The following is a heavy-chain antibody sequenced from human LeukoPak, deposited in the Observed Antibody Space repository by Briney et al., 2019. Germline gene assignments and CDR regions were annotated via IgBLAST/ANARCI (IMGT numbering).Heavy chain of an antibody. D-gene: IGHD3-22*01. CDR1: GFTFTSSA. J-gene: IGHJ3*02. V-gene: IGHV1-58*02. CDR2: IVVGSGNT. Sequence: GTSVKVSCKASGFTFTSSAMQWVRQARGQRLEWIGWIVVGSGNTNYAQKFQERVTITRGMSTSTAYMELSSLRSEDTAVYYCAAERGYYDNGGDFDIWGQGTMVTVSS. CDR3: AAERGYYDNGGDFDI.